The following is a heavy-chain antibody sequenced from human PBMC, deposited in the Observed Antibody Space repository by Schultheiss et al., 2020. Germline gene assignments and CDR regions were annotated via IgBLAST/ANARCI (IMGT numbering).Heavy chain of an antibody. CDR1: GFTFSSYG. CDR2: ISGSGGST. V-gene: IGHV3-23*01. D-gene: IGHD3-22*01. Sequence: GESLKISCAASGFTFSSYGMHWVRQAPGKGLEWVSAISGSGGSTYYADSVKGRFAISRDNSKNTLYLQMGSLRAEDTAVYYCARDRRRNVLGYYDSSGYYGYWGQGTLVTVSS. CDR3: ARDRRRNVLGYYDSSGYYGY. J-gene: IGHJ4*02.